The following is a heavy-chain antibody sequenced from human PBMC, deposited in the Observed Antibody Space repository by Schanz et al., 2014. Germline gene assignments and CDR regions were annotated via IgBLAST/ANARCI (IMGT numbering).Heavy chain of an antibody. D-gene: IGHD6-13*01. CDR3: ARDRQQLVGRIGYYYGMDV. CDR1: GFSFGSYA. V-gene: IGHV3-23*04. CDR2: LSARGHRT. Sequence: EVQLVESGGGLVQRGGSLRLSCAASGFSFGSYAMSWVRQAPGRGLEWVSALSARGHRTQYADSVMGRFTISGDNSKNTLFLQMNSLRVEDTAIYYCARDRQQLVGRIGYYYGMDVWGQGATVTVSS. J-gene: IGHJ6*02.